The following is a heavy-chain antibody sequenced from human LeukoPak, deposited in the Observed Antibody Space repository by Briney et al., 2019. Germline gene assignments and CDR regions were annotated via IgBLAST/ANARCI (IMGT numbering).Heavy chain of an antibody. Sequence: SETLSLTCTVSGGSISNYHWSWIRQPPGKGLEWIGYLYYSGDTNYSPSLKSRVTISVDTSKNQFSLSLSSVTAADTAVYYCASSHPLGSNNDYYTPFDYWGQGTRVTVSS. V-gene: IGHV4-59*01. CDR1: GGSISNYH. CDR2: LYYSGDT. D-gene: IGHD3-3*01. J-gene: IGHJ4*02. CDR3: ASSHPLGSNNDYYTPFDY.